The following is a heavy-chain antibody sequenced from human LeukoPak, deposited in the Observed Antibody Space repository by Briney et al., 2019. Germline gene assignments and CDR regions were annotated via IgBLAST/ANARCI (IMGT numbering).Heavy chain of an antibody. CDR1: GGTFSSYA. J-gene: IGHJ4*02. V-gene: IGHV1-69*04. Sequence: GASVKVSCKASGGTFSSYAISWVRQAPGQGLEWMGRIIPIFGIANYAQKFQGRVTITADKSTSTAYMERSSLRSDDTAVYYCAKTYIAGAGKGDYWGQGTLVTVSS. D-gene: IGHD6-19*01. CDR3: AKTYIAGAGKGDY. CDR2: IIPIFGIA.